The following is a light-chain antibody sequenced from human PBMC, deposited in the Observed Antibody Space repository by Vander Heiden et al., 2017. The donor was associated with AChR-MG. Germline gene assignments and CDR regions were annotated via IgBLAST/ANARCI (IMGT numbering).Light chain of an antibody. J-gene: IGLJ3*02. CDR1: SSSIGSNY. V-gene: IGLV1-47*01. Sequence: QSVLTQPPSASGPPGQTVTISCSGSSSSIGSNYVYWYQQLPETAPKLLIYRNNQRPSGVPDRFSGSKSGTSASLAISGLRSEDEADYYCAAWDDSLSAWVFGGGTKLTVL. CDR2: RNN. CDR3: AAWDDSLSAWV.